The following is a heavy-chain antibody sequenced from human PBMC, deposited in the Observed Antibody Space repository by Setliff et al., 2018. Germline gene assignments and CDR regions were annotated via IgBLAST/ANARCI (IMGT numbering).Heavy chain of an antibody. CDR3: ARGGDYCGGECYIPPPDSY. J-gene: IGHJ4*02. CDR2: IRYDGSNK. CDR1: GFTFSGYG. D-gene: IGHD2-21*01. Sequence: GGSLRLSCATSGFTFSGYGMHWVRQAPGKGLEWVAFIRYDGSNKYYADSVKGRFTISRDNTKNTLYLQMNSLRAEDTAVYYCARGGDYCGGECYIPPPDSYWGQGTLVTVSS. V-gene: IGHV3-30*02.